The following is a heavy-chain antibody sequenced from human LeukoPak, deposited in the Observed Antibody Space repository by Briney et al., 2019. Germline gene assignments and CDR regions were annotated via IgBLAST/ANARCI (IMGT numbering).Heavy chain of an antibody. J-gene: IGHJ6*03. CDR1: GYPFTGYY. D-gene: IGHD6-6*01. Sequence: SVKVSCKASGYPFTGYYMHWVRQAPGQGLEWMGGIIPIFGTANYAQKFQGRVTITTDESTSTAYMELSSLRSEDTAVYYCASIAARPPYYYYYYMDVWGKGTTVTVSS. CDR3: ASIAARPPYYYYYYMDV. CDR2: IIPIFGTA. V-gene: IGHV1-69*05.